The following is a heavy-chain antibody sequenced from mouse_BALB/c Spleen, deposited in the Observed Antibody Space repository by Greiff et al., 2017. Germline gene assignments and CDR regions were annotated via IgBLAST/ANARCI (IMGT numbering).Heavy chain of an antibody. Sequence: QVQLQQSGPELVKPGASVKISCKASGYAFSSSWMNWVKQRPGQGLEWIGRIYPGNSDTSYNQKFKGKAKLTAVTSTSTAYMELSSLTNEDSAVYYCTSHFDYWGQGTTLTVSS. CDR1: GYAFSSSW. CDR2: IYPGNSDT. D-gene: IGHD6-1*01. J-gene: IGHJ2*01. CDR3: TSHFDY. V-gene: IGHV1-82*01.